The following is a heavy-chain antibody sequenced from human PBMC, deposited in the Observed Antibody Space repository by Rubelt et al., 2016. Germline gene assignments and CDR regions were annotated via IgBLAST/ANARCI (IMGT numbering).Heavy chain of an antibody. J-gene: IGHJ4*02. V-gene: IGHV1-2*06. CDR1: GYTFSSYS. CDR2: INPNSGGT. CDR3: ARGDGYTFGY. D-gene: IGHD5-24*01. Sequence: QIQLVQSGAEVKKPGASVKVSCKTSGYTFSSYSITWVRQAPGQGLEWMGRINPNSGGTNYAQTFQGRVTMTRDTSISTADMGLSRLRSDDTAVYYCARGDGYTFGYWGQGTLVTVSS.